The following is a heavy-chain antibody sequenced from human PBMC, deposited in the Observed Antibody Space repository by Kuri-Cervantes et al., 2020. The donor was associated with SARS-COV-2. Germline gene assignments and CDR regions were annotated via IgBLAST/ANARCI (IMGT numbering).Heavy chain of an antibody. CDR1: GFTFSSYS. CDR2: IRSKANSYAT. CDR3: SRSTVTSPLYGMDV. J-gene: IGHJ6*02. D-gene: IGHD4-17*01. V-gene: IGHV3-73*01. Sequence: GESLKISCAASGFTFSSYSMNWVRQASGKGLEWVGRIRSKANSYATAYAASVKGRFTISRDDSKNTAYLQMNSLKTEDTAVYYCSRSTVTSPLYGMDVWGQGTTVTVSS.